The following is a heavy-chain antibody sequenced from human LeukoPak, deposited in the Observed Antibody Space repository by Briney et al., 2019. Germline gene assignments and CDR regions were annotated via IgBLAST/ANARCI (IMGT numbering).Heavy chain of an antibody. V-gene: IGHV1-2*02. CDR1: GYTFTGYY. CDR3: AARTANLGDDAFDI. J-gene: IGHJ3*02. Sequence: GASVKVSCKASGYTFTGYYMHWVRQAPGQGLEWMGWINPNSGGTNYAQEFQGRVTMTRDTSISTAYMELSRLRSDDTAVYYCAARTANLGDDAFDIWGQGTMVTVSS. D-gene: IGHD1-14*01. CDR2: INPNSGGT.